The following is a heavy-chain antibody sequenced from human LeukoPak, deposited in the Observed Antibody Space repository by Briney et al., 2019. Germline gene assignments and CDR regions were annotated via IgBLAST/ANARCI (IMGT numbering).Heavy chain of an antibody. CDR2: ISGSGGST. CDR3: AKPPVGATRG. D-gene: IGHD1-26*01. Sequence: GGSLRLSCAASGFTFSDYYMSWIRQAPGKGLEWVSTISGSGGSTYYADSVKGRFTISRDNSKNTLYLQMNSLRAEDTAVYYCAKPPVGATRGWGQGTLVTVSS. CDR1: GFTFSDYY. J-gene: IGHJ4*02. V-gene: IGHV3-23*01.